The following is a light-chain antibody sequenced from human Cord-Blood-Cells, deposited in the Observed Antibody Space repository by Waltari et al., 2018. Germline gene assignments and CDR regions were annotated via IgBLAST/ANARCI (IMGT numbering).Light chain of an antibody. CDR1: SSDVGGYNY. V-gene: IGLV2-14*01. CDR2: DVS. J-gene: IGLJ3*02. CDR3: SSYTSSSTLV. Sequence: QSALTQPASVSGSPGQSITISCTGTSSDVGGYNYVSWYQQHPGKAPKLMIYDVSKRPSGVSNRFSGSKSGNTASLTNSGLQAEDEADSYCSSYTSSSTLVFGGGTKLTVL.